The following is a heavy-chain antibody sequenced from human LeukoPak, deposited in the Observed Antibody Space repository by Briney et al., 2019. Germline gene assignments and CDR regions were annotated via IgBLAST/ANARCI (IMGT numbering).Heavy chain of an antibody. CDR3: ARKEYSSSSAVDY. Sequence: SQTLSLTCTVSGGSLSSGGYYWSWIRQHPGKGLEWIGYIYYSGSTYYNPSLKSRVTISVDTSKNQFSLKLSSVTAADTAVYYCARKEYSSSSAVDYWGQGTLVTVSS. CDR2: IYYSGST. D-gene: IGHD6-6*01. V-gene: IGHV4-31*03. CDR1: GGSLSSGGYY. J-gene: IGHJ4*02.